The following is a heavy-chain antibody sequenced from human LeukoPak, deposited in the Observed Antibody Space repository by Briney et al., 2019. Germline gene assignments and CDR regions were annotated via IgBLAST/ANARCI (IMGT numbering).Heavy chain of an antibody. CDR2: IYSSGST. J-gene: IGHJ4*02. CDR1: GGSISSYY. Sequence: PSETLSLTCTVSGGSISSYYWSWIRQPPRKGLEWIGHIYSSGSTNYNPSLNRRITIPVDTSKNRFSLKLSPVTAAATDLHYCARQAFDYGGNFVYFDYWGQGALVTVSS. V-gene: IGHV4-59*08. D-gene: IGHD4-23*01. CDR3: ARQAFDYGGNFVYFDY.